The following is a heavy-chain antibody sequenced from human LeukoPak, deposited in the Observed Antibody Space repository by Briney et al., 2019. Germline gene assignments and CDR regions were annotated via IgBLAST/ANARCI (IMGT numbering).Heavy chain of an antibody. Sequence: KTSETLSLTCAVYGGSFGGYYWTWIRQPPGKGLEWIGEINHSGNTNYNPSLKSRVAISVDTSKNQFSLKLSSVIAADTAMYYCARSKDGSGFAAYWGQGTQVTVSS. CDR3: ARSKDGSGFAAY. V-gene: IGHV4-34*01. CDR2: INHSGNT. CDR1: GGSFGGYY. J-gene: IGHJ4*02. D-gene: IGHD3-22*01.